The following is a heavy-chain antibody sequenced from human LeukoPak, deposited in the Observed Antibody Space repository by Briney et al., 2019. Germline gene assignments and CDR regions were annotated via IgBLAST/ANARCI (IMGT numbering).Heavy chain of an antibody. Sequence: ASVKVSCKTSGYTFTDHYFHWVRQAAGQGLEWMGWIRPYTGGTNYAQNFQGRVTMTRDTSITTAHMELSGLTSDDTAVYYCAREATGTFHYFDYWGQGTLVTVSS. J-gene: IGHJ4*02. CDR3: AREATGTFHYFDY. CDR2: IRPYTGGT. CDR1: GYTFTDHY. V-gene: IGHV1-2*02. D-gene: IGHD4-4*01.